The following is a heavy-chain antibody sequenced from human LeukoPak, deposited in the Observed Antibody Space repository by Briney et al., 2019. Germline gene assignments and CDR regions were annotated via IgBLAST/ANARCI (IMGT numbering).Heavy chain of an antibody. CDR1: GYTFTGYY. CDR3: AKDIVVVVAATGYSYGIDY. D-gene: IGHD2-15*01. CDR2: INPNSGGT. V-gene: IGHV1-2*02. Sequence: GASVKVSCKASGYTFTGYYMHWVRQAPGQGLEWMGWINPNSGGTNYAQKFQGRVTMTRDTSISTAYMELSRLRSDDTAVYYCAKDIVVVVAATGYSYGIDYWGQGTLVTVSS. J-gene: IGHJ4*02.